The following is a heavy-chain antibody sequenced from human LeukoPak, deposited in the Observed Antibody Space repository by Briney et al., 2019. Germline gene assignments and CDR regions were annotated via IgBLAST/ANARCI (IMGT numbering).Heavy chain of an antibody. J-gene: IGHJ4*02. CDR3: ARDARGYCSGGSCFAY. CDR2: ISSSSSYI. D-gene: IGHD2-15*01. CDR1: GFTFSTYA. Sequence: PGGSLRLSCVASGFTFSTYAMIWVRQPPGKGLEWVSSISSSSSYIYYADSVKGRFTISRDNAKNSLYLQMNSLRAEDTAVYYCARDARGYCSGGSCFAYWGQGTLVTVSS. V-gene: IGHV3-21*01.